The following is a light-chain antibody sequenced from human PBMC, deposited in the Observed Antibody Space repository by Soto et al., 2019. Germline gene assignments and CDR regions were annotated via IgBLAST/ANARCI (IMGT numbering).Light chain of an antibody. CDR2: DIT. Sequence: QSALTQPASVSGSPGQSVTISCTGTSSDVGGYDYVSWYQHHPGKAPKLVIYDITYRPSGVSDRFSGSKSANTASLTISGLQAEDEADYYCSSYTSSSTHVFGTGTKVTVL. CDR3: SSYTSSSTHV. CDR1: SSDVGGYDY. J-gene: IGLJ1*01. V-gene: IGLV2-14*01.